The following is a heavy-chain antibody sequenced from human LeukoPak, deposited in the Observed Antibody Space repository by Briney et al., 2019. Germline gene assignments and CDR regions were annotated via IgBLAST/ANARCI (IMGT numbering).Heavy chain of an antibody. Sequence: PSETLSLTCAVSGYSSGYFWGWFRQPPGKGLEWIGSIYHRGTTNYNLSLKSRVTISIDTSKNQFSLKLSSVTAADTAVYYCARGLWFGESNWFDPWGQGTLVTVSS. V-gene: IGHV4-38-2*01. D-gene: IGHD3-10*01. CDR3: ARGLWFGESNWFDP. CDR2: IYHRGTT. CDR1: GYSSGYF. J-gene: IGHJ5*02.